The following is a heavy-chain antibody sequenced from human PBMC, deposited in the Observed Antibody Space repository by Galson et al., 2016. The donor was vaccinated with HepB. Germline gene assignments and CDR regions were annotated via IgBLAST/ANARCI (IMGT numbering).Heavy chain of an antibody. CDR3: ATVSYGCFLS. CDR1: GYSFTSYW. J-gene: IGHJ4*02. D-gene: IGHD3-10*01. Sequence: QSGAEVKKPGESLKISCEGSGYSFTSYWISWVRQIPGKGLEYMGIANPADSNTATYNPSFQGQVTISADMSITTAYLHWSSLKASDTAMYYCATVSYGCFLSWGQGTLVTVSS. V-gene: IGHV5-51*01. CDR2: ANPADSNTA.